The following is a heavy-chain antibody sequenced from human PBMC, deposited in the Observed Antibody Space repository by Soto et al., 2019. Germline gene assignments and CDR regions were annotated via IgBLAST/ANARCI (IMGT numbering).Heavy chain of an antibody. CDR1: GYTFTSYA. V-gene: IGHV1-3*04. CDR2: INTAKENT. Sequence: QVQLVQSGAEVKKPGASVKVSCKASGYTFTSYAIHWVRQAPGQRLEWMGWINTAKENTKYSQKFQGRVTITRDTSASIVYMELSSLRSEDKAVYYCARGNSWSYFDYWGQGTLVTVSS. D-gene: IGHD6-13*01. J-gene: IGHJ4*02. CDR3: ARGNSWSYFDY.